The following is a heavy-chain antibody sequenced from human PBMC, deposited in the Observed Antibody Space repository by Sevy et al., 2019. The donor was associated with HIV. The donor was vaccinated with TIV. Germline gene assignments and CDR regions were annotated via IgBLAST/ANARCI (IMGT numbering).Heavy chain of an antibody. V-gene: IGHV3-21*01. D-gene: IGHD3-22*01. CDR2: ISSSSSYI. CDR3: ARVVKYYYSSGYYYPWDY. CDR1: GFTFSSYS. J-gene: IGHJ4*02. Sequence: GGSLRLSCAASGFTFSSYSMNWVRQAPGKGLEWVSSISSSSSYIYYADSVKGRFTISRDNAKNSLYLQMNSLRAEDTAVYYCARVVKYYYSSGYYYPWDYWGQGTLVTVSS.